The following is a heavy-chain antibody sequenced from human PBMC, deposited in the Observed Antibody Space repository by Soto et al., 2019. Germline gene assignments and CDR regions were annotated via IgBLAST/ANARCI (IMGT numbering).Heavy chain of an antibody. D-gene: IGHD3-16*01. Sequence: ASVKVSCKASGYTFTSYAMHWVRQAPGQRLEWMGWINAGNGNTKYSQKLQGRVTITRDTSASTAYMELSSLRSEDTAVYYCARDYEGRAPYYYYFMDVWGKGTTVTVSS. CDR3: ARDYEGRAPYYYYFMDV. J-gene: IGHJ6*03. CDR2: INAGNGNT. CDR1: GYTFTSYA. V-gene: IGHV1-3*01.